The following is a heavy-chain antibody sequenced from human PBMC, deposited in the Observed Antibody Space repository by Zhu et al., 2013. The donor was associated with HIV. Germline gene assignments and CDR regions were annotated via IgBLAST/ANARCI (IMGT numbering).Heavy chain of an antibody. D-gene: IGHD4-17*01. CDR2: IIPIFVTP. V-gene: IGHV1-69*06. CDR3: ARDRGYGDQDASDI. Sequence: QVQLVQSGAEVKKPGSSVKVSCKASGGTFSSYAISWVRQAPGQGLEWMGGIIPIFVTPNYAQKFQGRVTITADKSTNTAYMELSSLRSEDTAVYYCARDRGYGDQDASDIWGQGTMVTVSS. J-gene: IGHJ3*02. CDR1: GGTFSSYA.